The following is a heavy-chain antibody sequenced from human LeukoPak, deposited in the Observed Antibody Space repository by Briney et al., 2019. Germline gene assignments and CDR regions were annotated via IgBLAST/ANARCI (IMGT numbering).Heavy chain of an antibody. D-gene: IGHD6-13*01. J-gene: IGHJ4*02. CDR2: ISYDGSNK. V-gene: IGHV3-30*03. CDR1: GFTFTSYG. Sequence: PGGFLRLSCAASGFTFTSYGMYWVRQAPGKGLEWVAVISYDGSNKYYADSVKGRFTISRDNSKNTLYLQMNGLRVEDTAVYYCTRGVPASSTYYYDYWGQGTLVTVSS. CDR3: TRGVPASSTYYYDY.